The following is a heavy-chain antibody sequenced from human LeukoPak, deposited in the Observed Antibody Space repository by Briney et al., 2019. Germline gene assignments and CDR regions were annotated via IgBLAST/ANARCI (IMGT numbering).Heavy chain of an antibody. J-gene: IGHJ4*02. V-gene: IGHV3-33*01. CDR3: ARDKDTAMAFDY. D-gene: IGHD5-18*01. CDR2: IWYDGSNK. CDR1: GFTFSSYG. Sequence: GGSLRLSCAASGFTFSSYGMHWVRQAPGKGLEWVAVIWYDGSNKYYADSVKGRFTISRDNSKNTLYLQMNSLRAEDTAVYYCARDKDTAMAFDYWGQGTLVTVSS.